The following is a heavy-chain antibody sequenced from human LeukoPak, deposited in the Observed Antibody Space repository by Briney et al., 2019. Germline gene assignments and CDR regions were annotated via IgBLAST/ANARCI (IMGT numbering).Heavy chain of an antibody. J-gene: IGHJ5*02. D-gene: IGHD6-13*01. Sequence: SETLSLTCAVYGGSFSGYYWSWIRQPPGKGLEWIGEINHSGSTNYNPPLKSRVTISVDTSNNQFSLKLSSVTAADTAVYYCARGYRSIAAVRVNNWFDPWGQGTLVTVSS. CDR3: ARGYRSIAAVRVNNWFDP. V-gene: IGHV4-34*01. CDR2: INHSGST. CDR1: GGSFSGYY.